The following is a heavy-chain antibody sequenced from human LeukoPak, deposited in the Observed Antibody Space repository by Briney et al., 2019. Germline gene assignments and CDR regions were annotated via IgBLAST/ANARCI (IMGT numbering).Heavy chain of an antibody. Sequence: PGGSLRLSCAASGFIFSNFDMHWVRQAPGKGLEYVSPINAGGGSTYYAASVKGRFTISRDAVKDTLYLQMGSVRIEDTAVYYCARGGLESPWSGYNAPDFWGQGTLVAVSS. V-gene: IGHV3-64*02. CDR2: INAGGGST. CDR1: GFIFSNFD. J-gene: IGHJ4*02. D-gene: IGHD3-3*01. CDR3: ARGGLESPWSGYNAPDF.